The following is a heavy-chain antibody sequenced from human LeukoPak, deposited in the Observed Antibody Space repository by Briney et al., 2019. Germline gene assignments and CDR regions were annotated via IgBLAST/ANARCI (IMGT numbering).Heavy chain of an antibody. CDR1: GFTVSSNY. Sequence: GGSLRLSCAASGFTVSSNYMSWVRQAPGKGLEWVSVIYSGGSTYYADSVKGRFTISRDNSKNTLYLQMNSLRAEDTAVYYCARALYGDYVLDYWGQGTLVTVSS. CDR3: ARALYGDYVLDY. J-gene: IGHJ4*02. D-gene: IGHD4-17*01. V-gene: IGHV3-66*01. CDR2: IYSGGST.